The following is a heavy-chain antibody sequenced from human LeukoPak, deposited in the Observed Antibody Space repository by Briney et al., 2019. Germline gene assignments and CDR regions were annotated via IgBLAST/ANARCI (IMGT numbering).Heavy chain of an antibody. CDR3: ARRERVTDAFDI. D-gene: IGHD5-18*01. V-gene: IGHV3-21*01. CDR1: RFTFSSYS. Sequence: GGSLRLSCAASRFTFSSYSMNWVRQAPGKGLEWVSSISSSSSYIYYADSVKGRFTISRDNAKNSLYLQMNSLRAEDTAVYYCARRERVTDAFDIWGQGTMVTVSS. J-gene: IGHJ3*02. CDR2: ISSSSSYI.